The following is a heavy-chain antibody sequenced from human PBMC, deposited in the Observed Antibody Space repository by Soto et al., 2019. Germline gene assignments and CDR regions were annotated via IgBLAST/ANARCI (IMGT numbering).Heavy chain of an antibody. Sequence: EVQLVESGGGLVQPGGSLRLSCAASGFIFSDHYMDWVRQAPGKGLEWVGRSRNKANSYTTEYAASVKGRFIISRDDSKNSFYLQMNSLKTEDTAVYYCGSAGDSTKGLDYWGQGTLVTVSS. V-gene: IGHV3-72*01. CDR2: SRNKANSYTT. CDR1: GFIFSDHY. D-gene: IGHD2-2*01. J-gene: IGHJ4*02. CDR3: GSAGDSTKGLDY.